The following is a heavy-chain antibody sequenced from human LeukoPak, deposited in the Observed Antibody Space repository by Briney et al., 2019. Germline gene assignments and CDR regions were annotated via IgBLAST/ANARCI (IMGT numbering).Heavy chain of an antibody. CDR1: GFTFSSNG. D-gene: IGHD5-18*01. Sequence: GGSLRLSCAASGFTFSSNGMHWVRRAPGKGLEWVAVIWYDGSNKYYADSVKGRFTISRDNSKNTLYLQKNSLRAEDTTVYYCAKDQGIQLWLKYFEHWGQGTLVTVSS. V-gene: IGHV3-33*06. J-gene: IGHJ1*01. CDR2: IWYDGSNK. CDR3: AKDQGIQLWLKYFEH.